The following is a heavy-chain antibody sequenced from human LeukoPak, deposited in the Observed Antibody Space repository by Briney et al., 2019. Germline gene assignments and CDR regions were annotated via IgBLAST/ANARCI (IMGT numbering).Heavy chain of an antibody. Sequence: GGSLRLSCAASGFTFSSYGMHWVRQAPGKGLEWVSCISSSSSYTYYADSVKGRFTISRDNAKNTLYLQMNSLRVEDTAVYYCARALYDFWSGSYFDYWGQGILVTVSS. CDR2: ISSSSSYT. J-gene: IGHJ4*02. CDR3: ARALYDFWSGSYFDY. V-gene: IGHV3-21*01. CDR1: GFTFSSYG. D-gene: IGHD3-3*01.